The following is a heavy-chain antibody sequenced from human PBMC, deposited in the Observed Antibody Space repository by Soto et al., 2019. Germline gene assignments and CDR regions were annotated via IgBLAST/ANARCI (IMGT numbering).Heavy chain of an antibody. CDR2: IYFSGSA. V-gene: IGHV4-61*01. Sequence: PSETLSLTCTVSGGSVSSGSYYGSWIRHPPGRELGWIGYIYFSGSANYNPSLKSRVTISVDTSKNQFSLKLSSVTAADTAVYYCAREMGPYYYDSSGSYAFDIWGQGTMVTVSS. D-gene: IGHD3-22*01. CDR1: GGSVSSGSYY. J-gene: IGHJ3*02. CDR3: AREMGPYYYDSSGSYAFDI.